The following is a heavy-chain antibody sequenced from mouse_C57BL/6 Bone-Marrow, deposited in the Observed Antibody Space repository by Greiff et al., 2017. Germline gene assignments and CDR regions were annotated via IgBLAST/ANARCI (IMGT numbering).Heavy chain of an antibody. D-gene: IGHD2-3*01. V-gene: IGHV14-4*01. CDR2: IDPDIGDT. CDR1: GFNIKDDY. CDR3: SSYDGNYFDF. Sequence: EVQLQQSGAELVRPGASVKLSCTASGFNIKDDYIHWVKQRPEQGLEWIGWIDPDIGDTDYASKFQGKATITSDTSSNTAYLPLSSLTSEDTAVDYYSSYDGNYFDFWGQGTPLTVAS. J-gene: IGHJ2*01.